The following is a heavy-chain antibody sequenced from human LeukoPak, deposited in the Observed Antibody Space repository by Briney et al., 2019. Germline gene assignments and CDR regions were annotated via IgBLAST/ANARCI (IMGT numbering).Heavy chain of an antibody. D-gene: IGHD3-3*01. Sequence: GGSLRLSCAASGFTFSSHSMNWVRQAPGKGLEWVSSISSSSSYIYYADSVKGRFTISRDNSKNTLYLQMNSLRAEDTAVYYCARKTPSGYSDYWGQGTLVTVSS. CDR1: GFTFSSHS. CDR2: ISSSSSYI. V-gene: IGHV3-21*01. CDR3: ARKTPSGYSDY. J-gene: IGHJ4*02.